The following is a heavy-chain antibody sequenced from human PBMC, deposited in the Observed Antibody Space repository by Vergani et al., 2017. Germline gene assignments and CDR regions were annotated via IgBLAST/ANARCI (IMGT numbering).Heavy chain of an antibody. V-gene: IGHV3-21*01. Sequence: EVQLVESGGGLVKPGGSLRLSCAASGFTFSSYSMNWVRQAPGKGLEWVSSISSSSSYIYYADSVKGRFTISRDNAKNSLYLQMNSLRAEDTAVYYCARRGSIYYGSGSYFFDYWGQGTLVTVSS. CDR2: ISSSSSYI. J-gene: IGHJ4*02. CDR3: ARRGSIYYGSGSYFFDY. D-gene: IGHD3-10*01. CDR1: GFTFSSYS.